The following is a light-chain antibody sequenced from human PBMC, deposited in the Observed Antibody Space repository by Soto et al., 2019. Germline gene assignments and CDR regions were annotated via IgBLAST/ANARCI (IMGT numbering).Light chain of an antibody. CDR1: SGHSTYA. V-gene: IGLV4-69*01. Sequence: QPVLTQSPSASASLGASVKLTCTLSSGHSTYAIAWHQQQPEKGPRYLMKLNSDGRHYKGDGISDRFSGSSSGAERYLTISSLQSEDEADYYCQTWGTDIVVFGGGTQLTV. CDR3: QTWGTDIVV. CDR2: LNSDGRH. J-gene: IGLJ2*01.